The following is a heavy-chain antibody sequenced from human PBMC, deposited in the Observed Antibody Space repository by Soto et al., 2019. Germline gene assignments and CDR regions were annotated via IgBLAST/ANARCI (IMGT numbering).Heavy chain of an antibody. D-gene: IGHD3-10*01. Sequence: SETLSLTCTVSGDSITGGGYYWNWVRQLPXKGLEWIGCVYYTGTTYYNPSLKSRITISIDSSKNQFSLTLSSVTAADTALYICARGAPRGRGVPTYLHYWGQGTLVTSPQ. J-gene: IGHJ4*02. CDR3: ARGAPRGRGVPTYLHY. CDR2: VYYTGTT. V-gene: IGHV4-31*03. CDR1: GDSITGGGYY.